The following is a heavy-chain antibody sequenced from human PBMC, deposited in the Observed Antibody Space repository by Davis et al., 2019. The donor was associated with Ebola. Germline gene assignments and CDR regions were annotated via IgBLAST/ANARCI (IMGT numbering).Heavy chain of an antibody. Sequence: PGGSLRLSCAASGFSVSSNYMSWVRQPPGKGLEWVSVIYSGGSTYYAHSVKGRFTISRDKSKNTLYLQMNSLRVEDTAVYYCARGINHGDYWGQGALVTVSS. CDR2: IYSGGST. V-gene: IGHV3-53*01. CDR3: ARGINHGDY. J-gene: IGHJ4*02. D-gene: IGHD2-15*01. CDR1: GFSVSSNY.